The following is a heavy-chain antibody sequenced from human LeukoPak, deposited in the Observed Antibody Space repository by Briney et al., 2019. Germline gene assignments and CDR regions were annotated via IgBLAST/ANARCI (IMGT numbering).Heavy chain of an antibody. D-gene: IGHD3-9*01. CDR1: GFTFSSYA. J-gene: IGHJ4*02. CDR2: ISSNGGST. V-gene: IGHV3-64*01. Sequence: PGGSLRLSCAASGFTFSSYAMHWVRQAPGKGLEYVSAISSNGGSTYYANSVKGRFTISRDNSKNTLYLQMGNLRAEDMAVYYCARDILTGYHDYWGQGTLVTVSS. CDR3: ARDILTGYHDY.